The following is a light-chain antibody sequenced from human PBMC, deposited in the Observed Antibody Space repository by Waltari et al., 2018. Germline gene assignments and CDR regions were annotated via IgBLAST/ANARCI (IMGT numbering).Light chain of an antibody. V-gene: IGKV2-30*01. CDR1: QSPVSSDGNTY. CDR2: KVS. J-gene: IGKJ1*01. CDR3: MQGIHRPWT. Sequence: DVVMTQSPLSLPVTLGPPASISCRSSQSPVSSDGNTYLNWFQQRPGQSPRRLIYKVSNRDSGVPDRFSGSGSGTDFTLRISRVEAEDVGVYYCMQGIHRPWTFGPGTKVEIK.